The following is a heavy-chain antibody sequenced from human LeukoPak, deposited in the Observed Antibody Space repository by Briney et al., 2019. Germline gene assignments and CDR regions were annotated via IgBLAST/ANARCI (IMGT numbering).Heavy chain of an antibody. V-gene: IGHV1-2*07. CDR1: GYTFIGHY. Sequence: ASVKVSCKTSGYTFIGHYIHWVRQAPGQGLEWMGWINPKNGGANYAPSFRGRVTMTRDRSTSTVYMELTRLTSDDTAVYYCARGGDVAARLYTMAFDIWGQGTMVTVSS. J-gene: IGHJ3*02. D-gene: IGHD6-6*01. CDR2: INPKNGGA. CDR3: ARGGDVAARLYTMAFDI.